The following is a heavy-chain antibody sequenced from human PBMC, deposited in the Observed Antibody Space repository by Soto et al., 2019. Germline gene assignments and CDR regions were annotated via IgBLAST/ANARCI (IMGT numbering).Heavy chain of an antibody. CDR1: GFIVSSSY. J-gene: IGHJ4*02. Sequence: EVQMVESGGGLVQPGGSLRLSCAASGFIVSSSYMSWVRQAPGKGLEWVAVIYSAGSTYYADSVKGRFTIYRDSSKNTVYLQMNSLRAGDTAIYYCAKGFTSCSSTVCYAATPPPFDSWGQGTLVTVS. D-gene: IGHD2-2*01. CDR2: IYSAGST. CDR3: AKGFTSCSSTVCYAATPPPFDS. V-gene: IGHV3-66*01.